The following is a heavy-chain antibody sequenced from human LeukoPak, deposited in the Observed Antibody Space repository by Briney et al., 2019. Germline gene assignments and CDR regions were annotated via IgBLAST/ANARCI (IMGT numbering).Heavy chain of an antibody. CDR2: IIPIFGTA. J-gene: IGHJ4*02. Sequence: SVKVSCKASGGTFSSYAISWVRQAPGQGLEWMGGIIPIFGTANYAQKFQGRVTITADESTSTAYMELSSLRSEGTAVYYCARAPYYYGSRTTEAPIDYWGQGTLVTVSS. CDR3: ARAPYYYGSRTTEAPIDY. CDR1: GGTFSSYA. V-gene: IGHV1-69*13. D-gene: IGHD3-10*01.